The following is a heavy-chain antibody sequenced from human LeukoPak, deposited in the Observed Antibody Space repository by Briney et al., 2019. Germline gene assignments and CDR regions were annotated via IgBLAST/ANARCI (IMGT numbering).Heavy chain of an antibody. D-gene: IGHD3-3*01. CDR3: AKYINVWSGNPHRWFDP. CDR2: ISSSGNTI. Sequence: GGSLRLSCAASGFTFSHHNMNWVRQVPGKGLESVSYISSSGNTIYYADSVKGRFTISRDNAHGSLYLQMNSLRVEDTALYYCAKYINVWSGNPHRWFDPWGQGTLLTVSS. CDR1: GFTFSHHN. V-gene: IGHV3-48*01. J-gene: IGHJ5*02.